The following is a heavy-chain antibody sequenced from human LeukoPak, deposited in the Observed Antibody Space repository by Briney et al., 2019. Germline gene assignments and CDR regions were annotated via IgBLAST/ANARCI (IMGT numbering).Heavy chain of an antibody. V-gene: IGHV4-4*08. J-gene: IGHJ4*02. CDR2: VFTNGGT. D-gene: IGHD5-24*01. CDR1: GCSIGSYD. Sequence: SETLSLTCSASGCSIGSYDWNWIRQPSGKGLEWIGIVFTNGGTKHNASLKSRVAISVDTSKNQFALKLRCVTAADTGVYYCVASYDGYVLDYWGEGALVIVS. CDR3: VASYDGYVLDY.